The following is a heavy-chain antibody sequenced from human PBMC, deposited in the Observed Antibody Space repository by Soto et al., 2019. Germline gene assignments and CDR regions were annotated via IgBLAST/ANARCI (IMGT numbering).Heavy chain of an antibody. Sequence: GTSVKVSCTASGFSYTSSARQWVRQARGQRLEWIGWIVVGSGNTNYAQKFQERVTITRDMSTSTAYMELSSLRSEDTAVYYCAAGLVPPGGMDVWGQGTTVTVSS. CDR3: AAGLVPPGGMDV. CDR2: IVVGSGNT. J-gene: IGHJ6*02. V-gene: IGHV1-58*02. D-gene: IGHD3-10*01. CDR1: GFSYTSSA.